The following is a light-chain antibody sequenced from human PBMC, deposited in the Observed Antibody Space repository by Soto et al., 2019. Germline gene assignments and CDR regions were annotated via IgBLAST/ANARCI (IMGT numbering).Light chain of an antibody. Sequence: DIQMTQSPSSLSASVGDRVTITCRASQSISSYLNWYQQKPGKAPKLLIYAASSLQSGVPSRFSGSGAGTDFTLTISSLQPEDFATYYCQQSYSTPFTFGPGNKVDIK. CDR2: AAS. V-gene: IGKV1-39*01. CDR3: QQSYSTPFT. J-gene: IGKJ3*01. CDR1: QSISSY.